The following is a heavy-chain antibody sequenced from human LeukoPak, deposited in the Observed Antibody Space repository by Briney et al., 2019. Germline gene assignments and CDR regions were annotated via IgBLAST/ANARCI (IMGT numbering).Heavy chain of an antibody. CDR3: AKDMTTMSAWYYYGMDV. CDR1: GFTFRIYA. CDR2: ITDSTGYT. D-gene: IGHD5-24*01. Sequence: GGSLRLSCAASGFTFRIYAMSWVRQAPGKGLEWVSSITDSTGYTYYADSVKGRFTISRDNSKNTLYLQMNSLRAEDTAVYYCAKDMTTMSAWYYYGMDVWGQGTTVTVSS. J-gene: IGHJ6*02. V-gene: IGHV3-23*01.